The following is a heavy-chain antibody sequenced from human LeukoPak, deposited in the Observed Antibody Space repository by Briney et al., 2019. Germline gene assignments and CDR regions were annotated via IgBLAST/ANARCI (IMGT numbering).Heavy chain of an antibody. D-gene: IGHD5-18*01. CDR1: GGTFSSYA. Sequence: SVKVSCKASGGTFSSYAISWVRQAPGQGLEWMGGIIPIFGTANYAQKFQGRVTITADKSTSTAYMELSSLRPEDTAVYYCARDLWRIHGYDAFDVWGQGTMVTVSS. CDR3: ARDLWRIHGYDAFDV. J-gene: IGHJ3*01. V-gene: IGHV1-69*06. CDR2: IIPIFGTA.